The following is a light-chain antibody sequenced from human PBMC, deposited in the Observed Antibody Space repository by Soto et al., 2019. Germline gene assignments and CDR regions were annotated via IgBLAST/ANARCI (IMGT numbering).Light chain of an antibody. J-gene: IGKJ3*01. V-gene: IGKV1-9*01. CDR3: QQLNTFPPCFT. Sequence: DIQLTQSPSFLSASVGDRVTITCRASQGIRSYLAWYQQRPGKAPELLIYGASTLRPGGASRFSGSGSGTEFTLTIISLQPEDFATYFCQQLNTFPPCFTFGPGTKVDIK. CDR1: QGIRSY. CDR2: GAS.